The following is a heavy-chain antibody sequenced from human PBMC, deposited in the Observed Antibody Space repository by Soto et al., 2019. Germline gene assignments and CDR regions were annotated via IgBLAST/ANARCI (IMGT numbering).Heavy chain of an antibody. CDR3: ARVYTAMVLGMDV. Sequence: SETLSLTCTVSGGSVSSGSYYWSWIRQPPGKGLEWIGYIYYSGSTNYNPSLKSRVTISVDTSKNQFSLKLSSVTAADTAVYYCARVYTAMVLGMDVWGQGTTVTVSS. CDR2: IYYSGST. D-gene: IGHD5-18*01. V-gene: IGHV4-61*01. CDR1: GGSVSSGSYY. J-gene: IGHJ6*02.